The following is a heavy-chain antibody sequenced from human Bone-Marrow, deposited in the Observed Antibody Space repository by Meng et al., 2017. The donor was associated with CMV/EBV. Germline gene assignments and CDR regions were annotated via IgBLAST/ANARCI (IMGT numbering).Heavy chain of an antibody. CDR2: IYYSGST. Sequence: SETLSLTCTVSGGSISSTTYYWGWIRQPPGKGLEWIGYIYYSGSTNYNPSLKSRVIISIDTSKNQFSLKLSSVTAADTAVYYCAGEAYNYPGYYYYGLDVWGQGTTVTVSS. CDR1: GGSISSTTYY. J-gene: IGHJ6*02. V-gene: IGHV4-61*01. D-gene: IGHD5-18*01. CDR3: AGEAYNYPGYYYYGLDV.